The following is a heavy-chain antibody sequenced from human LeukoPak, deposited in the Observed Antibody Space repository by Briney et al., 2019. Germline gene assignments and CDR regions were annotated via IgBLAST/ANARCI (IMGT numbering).Heavy chain of an antibody. CDR3: ARVSGYRTVVVPATKGDYYYMDV. V-gene: IGHV1-18*01. J-gene: IGHJ6*03. Sequence: GASVKVSCKASGYTFTSYGISWVRQAPGQGLEWMGWISAYNGNTNYAQKLQGRVTMTTDTSTSTAYMELRSLRSDDTAVYYCARVSGYRTVVVPATKGDYYYMDVWGKGTTVTVSS. CDR2: ISAYNGNT. D-gene: IGHD2-2*01. CDR1: GYTFTSYG.